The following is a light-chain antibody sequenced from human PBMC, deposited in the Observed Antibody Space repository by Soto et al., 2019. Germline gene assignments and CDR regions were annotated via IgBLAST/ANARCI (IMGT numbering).Light chain of an antibody. J-gene: IGKJ5*01. CDR2: GAS. CDR3: QQYGSSPSIT. V-gene: IGKV3-20*01. Sequence: EIVLTQSPGTLSLSPGERATISCRASQSVSNSYLAWYQQKPGQAPRLLIYGASSSATGIPDRFSGSGSGTDFTLTISRLEPEDFAVYYCQQYGSSPSITFGQGTRLEIK. CDR1: QSVSNSY.